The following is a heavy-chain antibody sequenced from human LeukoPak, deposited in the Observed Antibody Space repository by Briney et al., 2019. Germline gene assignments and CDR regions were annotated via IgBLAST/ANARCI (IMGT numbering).Heavy chain of an antibody. V-gene: IGHV1-69*05. Sequence: SVKVSCKASGGTFSSYAISWVRQAPGQGLEWMGGIIPIFGTANYAQKFQGRVTITTDESTSTAYMELSSLRSEDTAVYYCARDCVPTTVTPYDNWGQGTLVTVSS. CDR3: ARDCVPTTVTPYDN. D-gene: IGHD4-17*01. CDR1: GGTFSSYA. CDR2: IIPIFGTA. J-gene: IGHJ4*02.